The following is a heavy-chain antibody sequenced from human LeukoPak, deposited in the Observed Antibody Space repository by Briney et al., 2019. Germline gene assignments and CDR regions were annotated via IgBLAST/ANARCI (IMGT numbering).Heavy chain of an antibody. CDR2: ISDSGGNT. D-gene: IGHD4-17*01. Sequence: GGSLRLSCAASGFTFSKSAMSWVRQAPGKGLEWVSAISDSGGNTYYADSVKGRFTISRDNSKNTVYLQVNSLRVADTAVYYCARPLSLYGDHDDAFDIWGQGTMVTVSS. CDR1: GFTFSKSA. V-gene: IGHV3-23*01. CDR3: ARPLSLYGDHDDAFDI. J-gene: IGHJ3*02.